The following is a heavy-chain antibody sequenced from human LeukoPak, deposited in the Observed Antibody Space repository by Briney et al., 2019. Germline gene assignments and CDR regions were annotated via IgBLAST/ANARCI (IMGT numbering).Heavy chain of an antibody. CDR2: IYTSGSS. CDR3: ARDPGDYVDY. V-gene: IGHV4-61*02. CDR1: GGSISSGSYY. J-gene: IGHJ4*02. Sequence: SQTLSLTCTVSGGSISSGSYYWSWIRQPAGKGLEWIGRIYTSGSSNYNPSLKSRVTMSVDPSKNQFSLKLSSVTAADTAVYYCARDPGDYVDYWGQGTLVTVSS.